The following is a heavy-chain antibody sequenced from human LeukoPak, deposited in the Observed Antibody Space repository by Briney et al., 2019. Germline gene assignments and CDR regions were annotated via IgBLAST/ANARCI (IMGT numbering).Heavy chain of an antibody. V-gene: IGHV4-59*01. CDR3: ARASTYYYDTSGYPDGFDY. CDR2: IYYSGST. CDR1: GVSISTYY. Sequence: PSETLSLTCTVSGVSISTYYWSWVRQPPGKGLEWIGYIYYSGSTNYNPSLKSRVTISLDTSKNQFSLKLSSVTAADTAVYYCARASTYYYDTSGYPDGFDYWGQGTLVTVSS. D-gene: IGHD3-22*01. J-gene: IGHJ4*02.